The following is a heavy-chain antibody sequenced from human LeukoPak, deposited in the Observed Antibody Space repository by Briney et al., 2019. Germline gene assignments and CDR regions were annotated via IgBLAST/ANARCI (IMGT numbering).Heavy chain of an antibody. CDR3: ARGGYGGNFDY. Sequence: SETLSLTCAVYGVSFSGYYWSWIRQPPRKGLEWIGEINHSGSTNYNPSLKSRVTISVDTSKNQFSLKLSSVTAADTVVYYCARGGYGGNFDYWGQGTLVTVSS. J-gene: IGHJ4*02. CDR1: GVSFSGYY. V-gene: IGHV4-34*01. CDR2: INHSGST. D-gene: IGHD4-23*01.